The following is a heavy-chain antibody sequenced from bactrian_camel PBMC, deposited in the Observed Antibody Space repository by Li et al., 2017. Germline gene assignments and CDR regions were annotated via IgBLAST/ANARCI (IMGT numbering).Heavy chain of an antibody. J-gene: IGHJ6*01. CDR1: GNIRSWYC. CDR3: AAVPGWYSLLTMATPDFGY. CDR2: ITAGGGSP. Sequence: QVQLVESGGDSVQAGGSLNLSCLVSGNIRSWYCLTWFRQAPGKEREGIARITAGGGSPAYADSVKGRFTVSKDFAKNTLYLQMHSLKPEDTAMYYCAAVPGWYSLLTMATPDFGYWGQGTQVTVS. V-gene: IGHV3S1*01. D-gene: IGHD4*01.